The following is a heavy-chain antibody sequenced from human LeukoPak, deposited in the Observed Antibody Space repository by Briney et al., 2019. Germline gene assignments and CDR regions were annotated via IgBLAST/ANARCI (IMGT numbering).Heavy chain of an antibody. CDR2: IDSGGGYM. V-gene: IGHV3-21*06. J-gene: IGHJ4*02. CDR3: LRGDRRDY. Sequence: GGSLRLSCEASGFTFNTYSMNWARQAPGKGLEWVSSIDSGGGYMFYADSVKGRFIISRDNAKDSLYLQMNSLRVEDTAVYYCLRGDRRDYWGQGTLVTVSS. CDR1: GFTFNTYS.